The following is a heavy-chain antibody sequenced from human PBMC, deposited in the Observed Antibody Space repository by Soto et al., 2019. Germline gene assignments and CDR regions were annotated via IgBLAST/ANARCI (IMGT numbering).Heavy chain of an antibody. Sequence: ASVKVSCKASGYNIQSHAIHWVRQAPGQRLEWMGWINAGNGNTKYSENFEGRVTFTRDTVATTLYMELTSLTSEDTAVYFCGRDQSGIGWYVDWFAPWGQGTLVTVSS. CDR3: GRDQSGIGWYVDWFAP. V-gene: IGHV1-3*01. J-gene: IGHJ5*02. CDR1: GYNIQSHA. CDR2: INAGNGNT. D-gene: IGHD6-19*01.